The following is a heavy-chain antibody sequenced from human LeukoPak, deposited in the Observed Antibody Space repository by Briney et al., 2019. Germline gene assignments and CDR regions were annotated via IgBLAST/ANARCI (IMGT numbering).Heavy chain of an antibody. CDR1: GYSFTIYW. D-gene: IGHD3-10*01. Sequence: GESLKISCQGSGYSFTIYWIGWVRQMPGKGLEWMGIIYPGDSDTRYRPSFQGQVTISADKSISTAYLQWSSLKASDTAMYYCARHSLLGGPGSDRDFWGQGTLVTVSS. V-gene: IGHV5-51*01. CDR3: ARHSLLGGPGSDRDF. CDR2: IYPGDSDT. J-gene: IGHJ4*02.